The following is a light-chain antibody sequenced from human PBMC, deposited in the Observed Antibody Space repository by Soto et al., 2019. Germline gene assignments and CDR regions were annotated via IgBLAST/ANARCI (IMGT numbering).Light chain of an antibody. CDR1: QSVSSF. V-gene: IGKV3-11*01. CDR2: DAS. CDR3: QERTNWPRT. Sequence: EIVLTQSPATLSLSPGERATLSCRASQSVSSFLAWYQQKPGQPPRLLIYDASNSATGIPARFSGSGSGTYFTATISSLEPEDFAVYYCQERTNWPRTFGPGNKVYIK. J-gene: IGKJ3*01.